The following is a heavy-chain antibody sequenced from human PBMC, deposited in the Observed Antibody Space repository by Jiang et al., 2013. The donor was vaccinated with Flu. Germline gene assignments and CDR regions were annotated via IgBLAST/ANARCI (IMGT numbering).Heavy chain of an antibody. V-gene: IGHV2-5*02. CDR2: IYWDDDK. J-gene: IGHJ4*02. D-gene: IGHD2-2*01. CDR3: AHRPLPAAPFDY. Sequence: TLTCTFSGFSLSTSGVGXGWIRQPPGKALEWLALIYWDDDKRYSPSLKSRLTITKDTSKNQVVLTMTNVDPVDTATYYCAHRPLPAAPFDYWGLGTLVTVSS. CDR1: GFSLSTSGVG.